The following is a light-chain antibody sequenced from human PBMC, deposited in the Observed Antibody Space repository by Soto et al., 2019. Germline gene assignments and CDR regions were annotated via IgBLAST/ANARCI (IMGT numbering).Light chain of an antibody. CDR1: SSNIGSNY. Sequence: QSVLTQPPSASGTPGQRVTISCSGSSSNIGSNYVYWYQQLPATAPQLLIYRNNHRPSGVPDRFSGSKSGTSASLPISWLRSEDEDDYYCSAWDDSLSGPVFGGGTKLTVL. J-gene: IGLJ2*01. CDR2: RNN. CDR3: SAWDDSLSGPV. V-gene: IGLV1-47*01.